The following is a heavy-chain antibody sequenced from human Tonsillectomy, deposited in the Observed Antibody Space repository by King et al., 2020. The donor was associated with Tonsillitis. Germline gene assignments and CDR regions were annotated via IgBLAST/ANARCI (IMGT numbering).Heavy chain of an antibody. Sequence: VQLVESGGGVVQPGRSLSLSCAASGFTISNYLMHWVRQAPGKGLEWVAVISYDGSNKFYADSVKGRFTISRDNSKNTLSLQINSLRTEETAVYYCVSVIIAPAFDYWGRGTLVTVSS. V-gene: IGHV3-30*01. D-gene: IGHD3-10*01. J-gene: IGHJ4*02. CDR2: ISYDGSNK. CDR3: VSVIIAPAFDY. CDR1: GFTISNYL.